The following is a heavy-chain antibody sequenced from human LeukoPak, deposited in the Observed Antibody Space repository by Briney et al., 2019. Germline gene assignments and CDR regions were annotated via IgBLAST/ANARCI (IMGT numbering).Heavy chain of an antibody. CDR3: ARLSEMLRGPEVIYYFEH. V-gene: IGHV3-7*01. D-gene: IGHD3-10*01. CDR2: IKQDGSEK. J-gene: IGHJ4*02. Sequence: GGSLRLSCEASEFTFTTYWMSWVRQASGKGLEWVANIKQDGSEKYYVDSVKGRFTISRDNAKNSAYLQMNSLRAEDTAVYYCARLSEMLRGPEVIYYFEHWGQGTLVTVSS. CDR1: EFTFTTYW.